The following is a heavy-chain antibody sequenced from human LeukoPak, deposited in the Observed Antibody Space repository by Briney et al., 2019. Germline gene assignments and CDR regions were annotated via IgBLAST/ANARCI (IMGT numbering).Heavy chain of an antibody. V-gene: IGHV4-39*07. Sequence: SETLSLTCTVSGDSISTSNSYWGWIRQPPGKGLEWIGSIYYSGSTYYNPSLKSRVTISVDTSKNQFSLKLSSVTAADTAVYYCAREGYYLGLPRYWGQGTLVTVSS. J-gene: IGHJ4*02. D-gene: IGHD3-10*01. CDR3: AREGYYLGLPRY. CDR1: GDSISTSNSY. CDR2: IYYSGST.